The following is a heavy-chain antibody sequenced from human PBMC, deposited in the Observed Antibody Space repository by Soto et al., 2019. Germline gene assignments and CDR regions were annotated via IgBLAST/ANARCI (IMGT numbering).Heavy chain of an antibody. Sequence: ASVKVSCKASGYTFTSYYMHWVRQAPGQGLEWMGIINPSGGSTSYAQKFQGRVTMTRDTSTSTVYMELSSLRSEDTAVYYCAGRTRNSGSYLGYYGMDVWGQGTTVTVSS. D-gene: IGHD1-26*01. CDR2: INPSGGST. J-gene: IGHJ6*02. CDR3: AGRTRNSGSYLGYYGMDV. CDR1: GYTFTSYY. V-gene: IGHV1-46*01.